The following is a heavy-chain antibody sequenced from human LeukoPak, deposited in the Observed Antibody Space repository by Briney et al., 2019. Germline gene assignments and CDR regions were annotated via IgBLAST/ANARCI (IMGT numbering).Heavy chain of an antibody. CDR1: GFTFSSYA. J-gene: IGHJ4*02. V-gene: IGHV3-30-3*01. CDR3: AREDSSGLDY. Sequence: PGGSLRLSCAASGFTFSSYAMHWVRQAPGKGLEWVAVISYDGSNKYYADSVKGRFTISRDNPKNTLYLQMNSLRAEDTAVYYCAREDSSGLDYWGQGTLVTVSS. CDR2: ISYDGSNK. D-gene: IGHD3-22*01.